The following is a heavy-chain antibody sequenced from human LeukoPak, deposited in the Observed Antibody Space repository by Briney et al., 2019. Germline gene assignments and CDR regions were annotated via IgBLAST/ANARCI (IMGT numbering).Heavy chain of an antibody. Sequence: SETLSLTCAVYGGSFSTYYWNWIRQSPGKGLEWIGEINHTGTTNYNPSLRGRFTISVDTSKNQFSLKLSSVTAADTAVYFCARGGVDWNYYYYDIDVWGKGTTVTVS. CDR1: GGSFSTYY. J-gene: IGHJ6*03. V-gene: IGHV4-34*01. CDR2: INHTGTT. D-gene: IGHD1-1*01. CDR3: ARGGVDWNYYYYDIDV.